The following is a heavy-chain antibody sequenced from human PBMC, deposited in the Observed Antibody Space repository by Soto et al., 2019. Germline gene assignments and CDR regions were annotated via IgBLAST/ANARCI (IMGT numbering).Heavy chain of an antibody. CDR2: IIPMLGIR. V-gene: IGHV1-69*02. Sequence: QVQLVQSGAEVKKPGSSVKVSCKDSGGTFSTYSMFWVRQAPGQGLEWMGRIIPMLGIRNYAQRFHDRVTITADKSTATAHMELSSLSSEDTALYYCTIGSWSGEVFDIWGQGTMVTVSS. CDR3: TIGSWSGEVFDI. CDR1: GGTFSTYS. D-gene: IGHD2-21*01. J-gene: IGHJ3*02.